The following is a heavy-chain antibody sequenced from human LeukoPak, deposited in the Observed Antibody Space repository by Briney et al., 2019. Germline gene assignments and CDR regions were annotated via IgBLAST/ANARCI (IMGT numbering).Heavy chain of an antibody. CDR1: GGTFSSYA. J-gene: IGHJ6*03. Sequence: SVKVSCKASGGTFSSYAVSWVRQAPGQGLEWMGGIIPIFGTANYAQKFQGRVTITTDESTSTAYMELSSLRSEDTAVYYCARDRASSGPWEVNYYYYMDVWGKGTTVTVSS. CDR3: ARDRASSGPWEVNYYYYMDV. V-gene: IGHV1-69*05. CDR2: IIPIFGTA. D-gene: IGHD6-19*01.